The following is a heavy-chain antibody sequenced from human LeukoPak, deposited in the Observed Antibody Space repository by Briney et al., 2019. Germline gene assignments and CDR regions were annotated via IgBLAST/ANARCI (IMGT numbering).Heavy chain of an antibody. Sequence: PGGSLRLSCAASGFTFSSYSMNWVRQAPGKGLEWVSSISSSSYIYYADSVKGLFTISRDNAKNSLYLQMNSLRAEDTALYYCASVDYYGSGNYYHDVAYWGQGPLVSVSS. CDR3: ASVDYYGSGNYYHDVAY. D-gene: IGHD3-10*01. V-gene: IGHV3-21*01. CDR2: ISSSSYI. J-gene: IGHJ4*02. CDR1: GFTFSSYS.